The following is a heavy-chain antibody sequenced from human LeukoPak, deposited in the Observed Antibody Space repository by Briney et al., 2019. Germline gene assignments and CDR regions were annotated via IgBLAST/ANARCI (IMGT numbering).Heavy chain of an antibody. Sequence: PSETLSLTCTVSNYSISSGYYWGWIRPPPGKGLEWIASVYRSGSTYYKSSLKSRVRISVDTSKNQFSLHLTSVTAADTAVYYCARDPARRNWFDPWGQGTLVTVSS. CDR1: NYSISSGYY. J-gene: IGHJ5*02. CDR3: ARDPARRNWFDP. D-gene: IGHD2-2*01. V-gene: IGHV4-38-2*02. CDR2: VYRSGST.